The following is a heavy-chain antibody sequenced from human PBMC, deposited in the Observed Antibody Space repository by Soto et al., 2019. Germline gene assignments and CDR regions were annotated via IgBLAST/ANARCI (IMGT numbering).Heavy chain of an antibody. CDR3: ARVVATSFVAFDI. V-gene: IGHV1-69*01. CDR2: IIPIFGTA. CDR1: GGTFSSYA. D-gene: IGHD5-12*01. J-gene: IGHJ3*02. Sequence: QVQLVQSGAEVKKPGSSVKVSCKASGGTFSSYAISWVRQAPGQGLEWMGGIIPIFGTANYAQKFQCRVTITADESTSTAYRERSSLRSDDTAVYYFARVVATSFVAFDIWGQGTMVTFS.